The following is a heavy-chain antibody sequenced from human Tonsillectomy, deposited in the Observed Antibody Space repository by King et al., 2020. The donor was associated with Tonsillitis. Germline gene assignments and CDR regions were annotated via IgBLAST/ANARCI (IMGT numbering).Heavy chain of an antibody. J-gene: IGHJ6*02. CDR1: GFTFSYYN. D-gene: IGHD2-21*01. V-gene: IGHV3-21*01. CDR2: ISSSVSDI. CDR3: ARMPGLGLGISYSGLDV. Sequence: VQLVESGGGLVKPGGSLRLSCAASGFTFSYYNMNWVRQAPGKGLEWVSSISSSVSDIYYADSVKGRFTMSRDNAKNTLYLQMNSLRAEDTAVYYCARMPGLGLGISYSGLDVWGQGTAVTVSS.